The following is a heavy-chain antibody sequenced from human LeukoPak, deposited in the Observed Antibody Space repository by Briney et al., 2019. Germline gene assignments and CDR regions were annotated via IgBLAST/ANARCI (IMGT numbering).Heavy chain of an antibody. CDR1: GFTFSSHW. D-gene: IGHD6-19*01. CDR2: INTDGSST. V-gene: IGHV3-74*01. Sequence: PGGSLRLSCAASGFTFSSHWMHWVRQAPGKGLGWVSRINTDGSSTSYADSVKGRFTISRDNAKNTLYLQMNSLRAEATAVYYCARDSRQWLPHYYFDYWGQGTLVTVSS. J-gene: IGHJ4*02. CDR3: ARDSRQWLPHYYFDY.